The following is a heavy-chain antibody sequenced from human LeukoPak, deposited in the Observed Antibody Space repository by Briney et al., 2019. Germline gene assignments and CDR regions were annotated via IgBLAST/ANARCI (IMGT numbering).Heavy chain of an antibody. CDR1: GGSISSGGYY. Sequence: SETLSLTCTVSGGSISSGGYYWIWIRQHPGKGLEWIGYTYYSGSTYYNPSIKSRVTISVDTSKNQFSLKLSSVTAADTAVYYCARDGWQFEGWLDYWGQGTLVTVSS. D-gene: IGHD2-15*01. J-gene: IGHJ4*02. V-gene: IGHV4-31*03. CDR2: TYYSGST. CDR3: ARDGWQFEGWLDY.